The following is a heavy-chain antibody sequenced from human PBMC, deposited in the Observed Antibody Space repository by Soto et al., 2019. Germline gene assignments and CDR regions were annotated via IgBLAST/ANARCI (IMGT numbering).Heavy chain of an antibody. CDR2: ISGSGGST. J-gene: IGHJ6*03. Sequence: GGSLSLSCVASGFTFSSYAMSWVRQAPGKGLEWVSAISGSGGSTYYADSVKGRFTISRDNSKNTLYLQMNSLRAEDTAVYYCAKDAVASIHYYYYYMDVWGKGTTVTVSS. D-gene: IGHD5-12*01. V-gene: IGHV3-23*01. CDR1: GFTFSSYA. CDR3: AKDAVASIHYYYYYMDV.